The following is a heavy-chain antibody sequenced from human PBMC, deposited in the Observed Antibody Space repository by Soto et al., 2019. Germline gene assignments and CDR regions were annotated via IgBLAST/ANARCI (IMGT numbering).Heavy chain of an antibody. CDR1: GFTFSSSE. D-gene: IGHD3-10*01. CDR3: ARDSGYGSGASVNHYLDY. Sequence: LRLSCAASGFTFSSSEMYWVRQAPWKGLEWVSYIHPSGQPIFYADSVKGRFTISRDNAKNSLYLQMDSLRAEDTAVYYCARDSGYGSGASVNHYLDYWGHGTLVTVSS. V-gene: IGHV3-48*03. J-gene: IGHJ4*01. CDR2: IHPSGQPI.